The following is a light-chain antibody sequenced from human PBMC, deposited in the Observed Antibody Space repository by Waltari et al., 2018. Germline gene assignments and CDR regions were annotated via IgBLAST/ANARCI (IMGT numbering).Light chain of an antibody. J-gene: IGKJ1*01. Sequence: EIVLTQSPVTLSLSPGERVALSCRASESIGIYLAWYQQKPGQAPRLLIFDAFRRTSGVPARFSGSGSGRDFALTISYLEPEDAAVYYCQQRTNWPPWTFGQGTKLEI. V-gene: IGKV3-11*02. CDR2: DAF. CDR1: ESIGIY. CDR3: QQRTNWPPWT.